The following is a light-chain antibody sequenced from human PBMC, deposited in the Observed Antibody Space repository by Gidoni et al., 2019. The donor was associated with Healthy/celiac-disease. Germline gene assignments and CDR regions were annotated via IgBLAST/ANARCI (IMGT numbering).Light chain of an antibody. CDR3: QQRSNWPIT. J-gene: IGKJ5*01. Sequence: EIVLTQSPATLSLSPGESATLSCRASQSVSSYLAWYQQKPGQAPRLLIYDASTRATGIPARFSGSGSDTDFTLTISSLEPEDFAVYYCQQRSNWPITFGQGTRLEIK. CDR1: QSVSSY. V-gene: IGKV3-11*01. CDR2: DAS.